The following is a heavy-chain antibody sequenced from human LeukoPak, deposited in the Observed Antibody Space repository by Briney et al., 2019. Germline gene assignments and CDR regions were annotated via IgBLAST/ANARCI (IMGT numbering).Heavy chain of an antibody. CDR2: ISAYNGNT. Sequence: RASVKVSCKASGYTFTSYGIIWVRQAPGQGLEWMGWISAYNGNTNYAQKLQGRVTMTTDTSTSTAYMELRSLRPDDTAVYYCARGPGYYDILTGYYSTLDYWGQGTLVTVSS. D-gene: IGHD3-9*01. CDR1: GYTFTSYG. J-gene: IGHJ4*02. V-gene: IGHV1-18*01. CDR3: ARGPGYYDILTGYYSTLDY.